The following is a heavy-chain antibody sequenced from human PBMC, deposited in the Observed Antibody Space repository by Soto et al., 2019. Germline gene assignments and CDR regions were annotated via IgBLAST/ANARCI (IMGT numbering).Heavy chain of an antibody. Sequence: QVQLVQSGAAVKKPGSSVKVSCKASGGTFSSYTISWVRQAPGQGLEWMGRIIPILGIANYAQKFQGRVTITADKSTSTAYMELSSLRSEDTAVYYCARSSPESYGMDVWGQGTTVTVSS. CDR3: ARSSPESYGMDV. J-gene: IGHJ6*02. CDR2: IIPILGIA. V-gene: IGHV1-69*02. CDR1: GGTFSSYT.